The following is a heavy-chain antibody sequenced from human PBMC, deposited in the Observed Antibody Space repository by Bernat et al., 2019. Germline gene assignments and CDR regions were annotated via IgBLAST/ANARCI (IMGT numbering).Heavy chain of an antibody. CDR2: ISAYNGNT. V-gene: IGHV1-18*04. Sequence: QVQLVQSGAEVKKPGASVKVSCKASGYTFTSYGISWVRQAPGQGLEWMGWISAYNGNTNYAQKLQGRVTMTTDTSTNTAYMELRSLRSDDTAVYYCATRSAEPYIAAAGAWSMDVWSKGTTVTVSS. CDR3: ATRSAEPYIAAAGAWSMDV. J-gene: IGHJ6*04. D-gene: IGHD6-13*01. CDR1: GYTFTSYG.